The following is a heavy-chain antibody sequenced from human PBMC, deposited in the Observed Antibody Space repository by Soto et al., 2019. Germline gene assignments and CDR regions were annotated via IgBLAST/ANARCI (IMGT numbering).Heavy chain of an antibody. V-gene: IGHV3-23*01. CDR1: GFIFSNYA. CDR3: ARKSRDIDC. CDR2: VSGSGNNT. D-gene: IGHD3-9*01. Sequence: EVKLLESGGGLVQPGGSLRLSCAASGFIFSNYAMTWVRQAPGKGLECVSSVSGSGNNTYYADSMKGHFTISRDNSKTTLYLQMNGLRPEDTAVYYCARKSRDIDCRGQGTLVTVSA. J-gene: IGHJ4*02.